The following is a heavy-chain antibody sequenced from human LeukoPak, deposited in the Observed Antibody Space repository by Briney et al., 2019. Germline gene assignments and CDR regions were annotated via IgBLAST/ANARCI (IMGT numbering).Heavy chain of an antibody. CDR1: GYTLTELS. CDR3: VRDGEGVAISVNYWFDP. V-gene: IGHV1-24*01. J-gene: IGHJ5*02. CDR2: FDPEDGET. D-gene: IGHD3-10*01. Sequence: GASVKVSCKVSGYTLTELSMHWVRQAPGKGLEWMGGFDPEDGETIYAQKFQGRVTMTRDTATSTAYMELRGLRSEDTAVYYCVRDGEGVAISVNYWFDPWGQGTLVTVSS.